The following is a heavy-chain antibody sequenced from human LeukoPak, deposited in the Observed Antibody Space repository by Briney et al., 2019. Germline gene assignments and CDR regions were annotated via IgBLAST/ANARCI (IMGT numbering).Heavy chain of an antibody. V-gene: IGHV3-7*01. D-gene: IGHD3-10*01. CDR3: ARDLFTMVRGSLSN. CDR2: IRQDGSEK. Sequence: PGGSLRLSCAASGFTFSSYWMSWVRQAPGKGLEWVANIRQDGSEKYYVDSVKGRFTISRDNSKNTLYLQMNSLRAEDTAVYYCARDLFTMVRGSLSNWGQGTLVTVSS. CDR1: GFTFSSYW. J-gene: IGHJ4*02.